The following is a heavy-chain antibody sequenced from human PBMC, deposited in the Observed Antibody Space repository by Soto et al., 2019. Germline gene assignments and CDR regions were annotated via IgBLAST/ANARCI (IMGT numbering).Heavy chain of an antibody. Sequence: QVQLVQSGAEVKKPGSSVKVSCKASGGTFNTYAISWVRQAPGQGLEWMGGIIPIFNTPNYAQRFQGRVTITPDESTSTAYMELSSLRSEDTALYYCARDKTGTNYYNGLDVWGQGTTVTVSS. J-gene: IGHJ6*02. CDR3: ARDKTGTNYYNGLDV. CDR2: IIPIFNTP. D-gene: IGHD1-1*01. V-gene: IGHV1-69*05. CDR1: GGTFNTYA.